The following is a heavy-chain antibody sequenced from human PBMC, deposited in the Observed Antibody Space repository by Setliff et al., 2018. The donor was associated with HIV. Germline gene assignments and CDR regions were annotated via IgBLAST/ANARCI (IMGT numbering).Heavy chain of an antibody. D-gene: IGHD6-13*01. CDR2: IYPSGTT. CDR3: ARGLTAPAAAGS. CDR1: GDSITGSFY. J-gene: IGHJ5*02. V-gene: IGHV4-38-2*01. Sequence: SETLSLTCGVSGDSITGSFYWAWIRQPPGKGLEWIANIYPSGTTHYNPSLNSRVIISVDTSKNQFSLRLNSVTAADTAIYYCARGLTAPAAAGSWGQGMLVTVSS.